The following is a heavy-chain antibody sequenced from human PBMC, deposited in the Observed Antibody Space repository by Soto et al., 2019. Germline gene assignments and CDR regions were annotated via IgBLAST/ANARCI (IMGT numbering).Heavy chain of an antibody. Sequence: SGPTLVNPTQTLTLTCSFSGFSFSTSGVGVGWVRQPPGKALEWLALIYWSGDEHYRPSLKSRLTITKDTSKNQVVLIMTNMDPVDTATYYCARGLATLPVFAFDVWGQGTTVTVSS. D-gene: IGHD6-6*01. V-gene: IGHV2-5*01. CDR2: IYWSGDE. CDR1: GFSFSTSGVG. J-gene: IGHJ3*01. CDR3: ARGLATLPVFAFDV.